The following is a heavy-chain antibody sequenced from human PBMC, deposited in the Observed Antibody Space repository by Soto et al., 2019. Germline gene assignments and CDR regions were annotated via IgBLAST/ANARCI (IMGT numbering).Heavy chain of an antibody. D-gene: IGHD6-6*01. CDR3: ARGGGSSETGMDV. J-gene: IGHJ6*02. CDR2: ISSRSYTI. CDR1: GFTFSTYS. V-gene: IGHV3-48*02. Sequence: EVQLVESGGGLVQPGGSLRLSCAASGFTFSTYSMNWVRQAPGKGLEWVSYISSRSYTIYYVDSVKGRFTISRDNAKNSFYRKRNSRKEGDTVVYYGARGGGSSETGMDVGGQGTTATVSS.